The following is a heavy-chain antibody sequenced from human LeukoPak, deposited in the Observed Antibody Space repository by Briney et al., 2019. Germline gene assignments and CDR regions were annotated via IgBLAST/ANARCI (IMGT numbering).Heavy chain of an antibody. V-gene: IGHV3-21*01. CDR3: ARGGHGRLVLVY. J-gene: IGHJ4*02. D-gene: IGHD2-21*01. Sequence: GGSLRLSCAASGFTFSSYSMNWVRQAPGKGLEWVSSISSSSSYIYYADSVKGRFTISRDNAKNSLYLQMNSLRAEDTAVYYCARGGHGRLVLVYWGQGTLVTVSS. CDR2: ISSSSSYI. CDR1: GFTFSSYS.